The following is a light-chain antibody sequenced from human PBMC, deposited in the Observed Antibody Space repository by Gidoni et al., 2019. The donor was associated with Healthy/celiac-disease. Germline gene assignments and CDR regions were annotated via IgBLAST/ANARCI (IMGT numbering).Light chain of an antibody. CDR2: GAS. J-gene: IGKJ2*01. CDR3: QQYGSLMYT. V-gene: IGKV3-20*01. Sequence: EIELTQSPGTLSLSPGERATLSCRASQSVSSSYLAWYQQKPGQAPRLLIYGASSRATGIPDRFSGSGSGTDFTLTISRLEPEDFAVYYCQQYGSLMYTFGQGTKLEIK. CDR1: QSVSSSY.